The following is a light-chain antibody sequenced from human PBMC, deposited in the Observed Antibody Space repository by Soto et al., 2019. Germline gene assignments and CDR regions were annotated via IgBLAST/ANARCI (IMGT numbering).Light chain of an antibody. CDR1: QAISNY. CDR2: TAS. CDR3: QMHTSAPFS. V-gene: IGKV1-27*01. J-gene: IGKJ3*01. Sequence: DIQMTQSPSSLSASVGDRVTITCRASQAISNYVAWYQQRPGKVPKLLIYTASTLQSGVPSRFSGSGSGKDFTITISSLPPEDVATYYCQMHTSAPFSLVLGTKVDIK.